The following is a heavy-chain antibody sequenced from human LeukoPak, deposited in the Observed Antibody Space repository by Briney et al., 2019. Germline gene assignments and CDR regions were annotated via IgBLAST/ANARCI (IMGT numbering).Heavy chain of an antibody. CDR3: ARVKGDYVPRSWFDP. CDR1: GGTFSSYA. Sequence: ASVKVSCKASGGTFSSYAISWVRQAPGQGLEWMGGIIPIFGTASYAQKFQGRVTITADESTSTAYMELSSLRSEDTAVYYCARVKGDYVPRSWFDPWGQGTLVTVSS. V-gene: IGHV1-69*13. D-gene: IGHD4-17*01. J-gene: IGHJ5*02. CDR2: IIPIFGTA.